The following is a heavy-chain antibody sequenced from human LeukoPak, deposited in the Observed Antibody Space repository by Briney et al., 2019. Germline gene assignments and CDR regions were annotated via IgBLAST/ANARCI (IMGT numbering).Heavy chain of an antibody. CDR1: GYTFTGYY. V-gene: IGHV1-2*02. Sequence: ASVKVSCKASGYTFTGYYINWVRQAPGQGLECMGWINPNTGVTNYSRKFQGRVTLTRDSSISTAYMELSRLTSDDTAVYYCARAYCSSTSCFDLWGPGTLVTVSS. J-gene: IGHJ4*02. CDR3: ARAYCSSTSCFDL. CDR2: INPNTGVT. D-gene: IGHD2-2*01.